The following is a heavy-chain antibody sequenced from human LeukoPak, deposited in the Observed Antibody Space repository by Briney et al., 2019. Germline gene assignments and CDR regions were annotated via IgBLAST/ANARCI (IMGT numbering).Heavy chain of an antibody. D-gene: IGHD3-16*01. CDR2: ISNGGDYK. CDR3: ARDVGAVLGEVYGF. J-gene: IGHJ4*02. V-gene: IGHV3-21*04. Sequence: GGSLRLSCTASGFTFSYFTMHWVRRAPGKGLEWVSSISNGGDYKRYAGSVRGRLTISRDDARNSMFLQMNSLRVEDTALYYCARDVGAVLGEVYGFWGQGTLVTVSS. CDR1: GFTFSYFT.